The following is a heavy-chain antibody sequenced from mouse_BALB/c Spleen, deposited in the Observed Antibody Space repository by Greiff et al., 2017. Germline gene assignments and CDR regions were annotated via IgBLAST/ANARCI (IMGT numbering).Heavy chain of an antibody. CDR2: INPSTGYT. V-gene: IGHV1-7*01. CDR1: GYTFTSYW. Sequence: VQLQESGAELAKPGASVKMSCKASGYTFTSYWMHWVKQRPGQGLEWIGYINPSTGYTEYNQKFKDKATLTADKSSSTAYMQLSSLTSEDSAVYYCARFGRYPYAMDYWGQGTSVTVSS. D-gene: IGHD1-1*02. J-gene: IGHJ4*01. CDR3: ARFGRYPYAMDY.